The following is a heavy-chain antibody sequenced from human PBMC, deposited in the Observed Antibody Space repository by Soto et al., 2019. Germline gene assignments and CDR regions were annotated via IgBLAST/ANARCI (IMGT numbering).Heavy chain of an antibody. CDR2: IKEDGSEK. J-gene: IGHJ4*02. Sequence: GGSLRLSCVVSGFTFSSYWMGWVRQTPGKGLQWVANIKEDGSEKYYVGSVKGRCTISRDNTENSLFLHLNSLTAEDTAVYYCVRAPRNPLPYCRGACFRHYDSWGQGTLVTVSS. V-gene: IGHV3-7*03. CDR3: VRAPRNPLPYCRGACFRHYDS. D-gene: IGHD2-21*02. CDR1: GFTFSSYW.